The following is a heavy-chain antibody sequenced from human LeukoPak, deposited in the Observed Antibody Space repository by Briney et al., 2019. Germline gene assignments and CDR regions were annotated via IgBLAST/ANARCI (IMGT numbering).Heavy chain of an antibody. CDR1: GDSINSHSYY. CDR2: VYYDGTS. J-gene: IGHJ4*02. CDR3: VRHISTNTGYFDS. D-gene: IGHD5-24*01. V-gene: IGHV4-39*01. Sequence: SETLSLTCTVSGDSINSHSYYWGWIRQPPGKGLEWIGSVYYDGTSYSNPSLKSRVAVFVDTSRDQFSLDLSFVTAADTALYYCVRHISTNTGYFDSCGQGTLVSASS.